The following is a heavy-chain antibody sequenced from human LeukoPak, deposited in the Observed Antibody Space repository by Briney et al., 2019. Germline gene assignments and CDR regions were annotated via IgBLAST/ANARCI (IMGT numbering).Heavy chain of an antibody. CDR2: INSDGSST. D-gene: IGHD3-10*01. CDR3: VKAILRGVIYG. Sequence: PGGSLRLSCEASGFTFSSYWMHWVRQAPGKGLVWVSRINSDGSSTSYADSVKGRFTISRDNAKNTLYLKMNSLRAEDTAVYYCVKAILRGVIYGWGQGTLVTVSS. CDR1: GFTFSSYW. V-gene: IGHV3-74*01. J-gene: IGHJ4*02.